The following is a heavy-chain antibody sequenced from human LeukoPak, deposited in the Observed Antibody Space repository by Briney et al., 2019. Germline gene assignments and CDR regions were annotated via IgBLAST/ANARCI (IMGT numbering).Heavy chain of an antibody. V-gene: IGHV1-2*02. CDR3: ARGGFNYYDSSEYDY. Sequence: GASVKVSCKASGYTFTGYYMHWVRQAPGQGLEWMGWINPNSGGTNYAQKFQGRVTMTRDTSISTAYMELSRLRSDDTAVYYCARGGFNYYDSSEYDYWGQGTLVTVSS. D-gene: IGHD3-22*01. CDR2: INPNSGGT. CDR1: GYTFTGYY. J-gene: IGHJ4*02.